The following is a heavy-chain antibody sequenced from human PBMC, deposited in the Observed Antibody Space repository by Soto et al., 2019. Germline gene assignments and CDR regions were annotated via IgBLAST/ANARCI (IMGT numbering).Heavy chain of an antibody. Sequence: SETLSLTCTVSGGSISSYYWSWIRQPPGKGLEWIGYIYYSGSTNYNPSLKSRVTISGDTSKNQFALKLSSVTAADTDVYYCARDYQGGYDILTGNEITNWFDPWGQGTLVTVSS. J-gene: IGHJ5*02. V-gene: IGHV4-59*01. CDR2: IYYSGST. D-gene: IGHD3-9*01. CDR1: GGSISSYY. CDR3: ARDYQGGYDILTGNEITNWFDP.